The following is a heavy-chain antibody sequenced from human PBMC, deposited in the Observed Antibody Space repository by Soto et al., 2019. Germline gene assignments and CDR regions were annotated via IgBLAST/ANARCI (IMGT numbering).Heavy chain of an antibody. CDR1: GFTFNAYS. CDR2: ISTTGGST. D-gene: IGHD1-1*01. J-gene: IGHJ4*02. Sequence: DVQLLESGGSLVQPGGSLRLSCAASGFTFNAYSLSWVRQAPGKGLQWVSAISTTGGSTYYADSVKGRFTTSRDNSQNTLSLQMNSLRADDTAVYYCARPDGATYNFRYWGQGTLVTVSS. CDR3: ARPDGATYNFRY. V-gene: IGHV3-23*01.